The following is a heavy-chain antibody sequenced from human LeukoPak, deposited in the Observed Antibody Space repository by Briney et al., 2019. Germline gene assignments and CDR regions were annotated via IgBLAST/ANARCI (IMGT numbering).Heavy chain of an antibody. CDR1: GFTFDDYA. CDR3: AKGLDSSAYYYFDY. D-gene: IGHD6-19*01. CDR2: ISWNSGSI. V-gene: IGHV3-9*03. J-gene: IGHJ4*02. Sequence: GGSLRLSCAASGFTFDDYAMHWVRQAPGKGLEWVSGISWNSGSIGYADSVKGRFTISRDNAKNSLYLQMNSLRAEGMALYYCAKGLDSSAYYYFDYWGQGTLVTVSS.